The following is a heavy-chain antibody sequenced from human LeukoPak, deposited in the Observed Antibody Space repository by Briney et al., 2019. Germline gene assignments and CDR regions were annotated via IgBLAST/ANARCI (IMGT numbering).Heavy chain of an antibody. J-gene: IGHJ4*02. V-gene: IGHV3-23*01. Sequence: PGGSLRLSCAASGFIFSGYTMNWVRQAPGKGLEWVSGINAEGTRTFYADSVKGRFTISRDNSKNTVWLQMVSLRAEDMAIYYCAKDEKLDGRWRIDHWGQGTLVTVSS. CDR1: GFIFSGYT. CDR2: INAEGTRT. D-gene: IGHD6-13*01. CDR3: AKDEKLDGRWRIDH.